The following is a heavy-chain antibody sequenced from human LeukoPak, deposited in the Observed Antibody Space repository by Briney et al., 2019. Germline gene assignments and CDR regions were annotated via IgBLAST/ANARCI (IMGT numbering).Heavy chain of an antibody. CDR2: IYYNGKT. CDR3: ARSGRGSSAGFDY. CDR1: GGSVTYTNYH. J-gene: IGHJ4*02. V-gene: IGHV4-39*01. Sequence: SETLSLTCTVSGGSVTYTNYHWGWIRQPPGKGLQWIGVIYYNGKTYYNPSLKSRVTVAVDTSKNQFSLKLSSVTAADTAVYYCARSGRGSSAGFDYWGQGTLVTVSS. D-gene: IGHD3-10*01.